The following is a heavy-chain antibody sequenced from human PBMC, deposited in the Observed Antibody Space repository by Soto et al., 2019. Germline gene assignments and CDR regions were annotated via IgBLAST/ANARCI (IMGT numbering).Heavy chain of an antibody. CDR3: ARDPLYCSGGSCYASWFDA. CDR2: IYTSGST. J-gene: IGHJ5*02. D-gene: IGHD2-15*01. CDR1: GGSISSYY. Sequence: SETLSLTCTVSGGSISSYYWSWIRQPAGKGLEWIGRIYTSGSTNYNPSLKSRVTMSVDTSKNQFSLKLSSVTAADTAVYYCARDPLYCSGGSCYASWFDAWGQGTLVTVSS. V-gene: IGHV4-4*07.